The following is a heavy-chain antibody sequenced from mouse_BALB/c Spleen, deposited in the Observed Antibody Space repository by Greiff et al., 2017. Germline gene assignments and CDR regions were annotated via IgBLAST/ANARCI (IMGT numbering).Heavy chain of an antibody. CDR1: GYTFTSYW. V-gene: IGHV1-5*01. Sequence: SGTVLARPGASVKMSCKASGYTFTSYWMHWVKQRPGQGLEWIGAIYPGNSDTSYNQKFKGKAKLTAVTSTSTAYMELSSLTNEDSAVYYCTRSDKGGYYAMDYWGQGTSVTVSS. J-gene: IGHJ4*01. D-gene: IGHD3-3*01. CDR3: TRSDKGGYYAMDY. CDR2: IYPGNSDT.